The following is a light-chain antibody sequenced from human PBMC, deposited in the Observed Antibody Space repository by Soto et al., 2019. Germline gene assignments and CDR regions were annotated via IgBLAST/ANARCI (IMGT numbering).Light chain of an antibody. V-gene: IGKV4-1*01. J-gene: IGKJ1*01. CDR3: QQYYSIPRT. CDR2: WAS. Sequence: DIVMTQSPDSLAVSLGERATINCKSSQSVLYSSNNKNYLAWYQQKPGQPPKLLIYWASTRESGVPDRFSGSGSGTDFTLTISSLQAEDVGVYYCQQYYSIPRTFDQGTKVEIK. CDR1: QSVLYSSNNKNY.